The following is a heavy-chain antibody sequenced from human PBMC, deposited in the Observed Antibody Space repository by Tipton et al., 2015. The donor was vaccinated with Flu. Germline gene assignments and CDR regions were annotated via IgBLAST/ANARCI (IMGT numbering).Heavy chain of an antibody. CDR3: ARVGGSSYYYYGMDV. CDR2: IWYDGSNK. Sequence: SLRLSCAASGFTFSSYGMHWVRQAPGKGLEWVAVIWYDGSNKYYADSVKGRFTISRDNSKNTLYLQMNSLRAEDTAVYYCARVGGSSYYYYGMDVWGQGTTFTVSS. CDR1: GFTFSSYG. J-gene: IGHJ6*02. D-gene: IGHD1-26*01. V-gene: IGHV3-33*01.